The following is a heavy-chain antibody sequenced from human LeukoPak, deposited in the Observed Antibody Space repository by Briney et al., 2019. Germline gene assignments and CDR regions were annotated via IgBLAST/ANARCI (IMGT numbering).Heavy chain of an antibody. V-gene: IGHV3-30-3*01. D-gene: IGHD3-3*01. Sequence: GRSLRRSCAASGFTFSDYAMHWVRQAPGKGLECVAVLSYGGTNKYYADSVKGRFTISRDNSKNTMFLQMNSLRAEDTAVYHCARDRSGYANDAFDFWGQGTMVTVSS. CDR2: LSYGGTNK. J-gene: IGHJ3*01. CDR1: GFTFSDYA. CDR3: ARDRSGYANDAFDF.